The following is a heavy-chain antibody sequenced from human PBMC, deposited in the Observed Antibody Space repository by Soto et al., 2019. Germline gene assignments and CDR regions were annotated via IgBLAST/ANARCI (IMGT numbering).Heavy chain of an antibody. CDR1: GGTLSNRA. CDR3: ARDDATYCPGDCYRYFYYGMDV. J-gene: IGHJ6*02. V-gene: IGHV1-69*13. Sequence: SVKVSCTASGGTLSNRAISWVRQSPVQGREWVGGIIPMFPTADYAQMFQGRVTITADDSTTTVYMELSGLRSEDTDMYYCARDDATYCPGDCYRYFYYGMDVWGQGTTVTVSS. D-gene: IGHD2-21*02. CDR2: IIPMFPTA.